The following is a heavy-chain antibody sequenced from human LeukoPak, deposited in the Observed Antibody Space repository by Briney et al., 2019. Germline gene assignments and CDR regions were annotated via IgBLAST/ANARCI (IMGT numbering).Heavy chain of an antibody. CDR1: GFTFSSHA. CDR3: ANSPGYYFDY. V-gene: IGHV3-23*01. J-gene: IGHJ4*02. CDR2: ISGNGGRT. D-gene: IGHD3-9*01. Sequence: GGSLRLSCAAAGFTFSSHAMSWVRQAQGKGLEWVSTISGNGGRTYYADSVKGRLTISRDNSLNTLYLQMNSLRADDTAVYYCANSPGYYFDYLGQGTLVTVSS.